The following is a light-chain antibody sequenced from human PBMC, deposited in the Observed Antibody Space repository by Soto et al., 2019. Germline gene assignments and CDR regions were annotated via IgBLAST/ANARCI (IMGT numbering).Light chain of an antibody. CDR1: ESVSSNY. V-gene: IGKV3-20*01. CDR3: QQYGYSFWT. Sequence: EIVLTQSPGTLSLSPGERATLSCRATESVSSNYLAWYQQKPGQAPRLLIYDASARATGIPARFSGSGSGTDYTLTISRLEPEDSAVYYCQQYGYSFWTFGQGTKVDIK. J-gene: IGKJ1*01. CDR2: DAS.